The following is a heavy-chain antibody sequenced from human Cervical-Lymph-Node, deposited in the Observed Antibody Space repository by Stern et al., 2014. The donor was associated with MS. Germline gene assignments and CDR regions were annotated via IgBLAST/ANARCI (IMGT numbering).Heavy chain of an antibody. CDR3: ARQRYFDY. CDR1: GYTFTSYW. J-gene: IGHJ4*02. Sequence: VQLVQSGPEVKRPGESLKISCQASGYTFTSYWIGWVRPMPGKGLEWIAIFFPGGSDIRYSPSFQAQVPISADKSSSTAYVQWNNLKASDTAIYYCARQRYFDYWGQGTLVTVSS. CDR2: FFPGGSDI. V-gene: IGHV5-51*01.